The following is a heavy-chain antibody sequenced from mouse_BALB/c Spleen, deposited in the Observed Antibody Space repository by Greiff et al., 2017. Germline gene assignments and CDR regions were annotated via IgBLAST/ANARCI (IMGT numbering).Heavy chain of an antibody. CDR1: GYAFTNYL. D-gene: IGHD2-3*01. Sequence: QVHVKQSGAELVRPGTSVKVSCKASGYAFTNYLIEWVKQRPGQGLEWIGVINPGSGGTNYNEKFKGKATLTADKSSSTAYMQLSSLTSDDSAVYFCARFGYDPYYAMDYWGQGTSVTVSS. CDR2: INPGSGGT. V-gene: IGHV1-54*01. CDR3: ARFGYDPYYAMDY. J-gene: IGHJ4*01.